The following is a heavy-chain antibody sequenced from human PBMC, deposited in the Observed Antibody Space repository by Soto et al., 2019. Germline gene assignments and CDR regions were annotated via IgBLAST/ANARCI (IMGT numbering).Heavy chain of an antibody. D-gene: IGHD3-9*01. Sequence: GVSLRLSCASSGFTFSSYGMHLVRQAPGKGLEWVAVISYDGSNKYYADSVKGRFTISRDNSKNTLYLQMNSLRAEDTAVYYCAKDSYDILTGYTYYYYYYMDVWGKGTTVTVSS. CDR1: GFTFSSYG. J-gene: IGHJ6*03. CDR2: ISYDGSNK. V-gene: IGHV3-30*18. CDR3: AKDSYDILTGYTYYYYYYMDV.